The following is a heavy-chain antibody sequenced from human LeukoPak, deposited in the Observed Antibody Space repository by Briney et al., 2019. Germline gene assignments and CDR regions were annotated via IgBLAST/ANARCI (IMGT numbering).Heavy chain of an antibody. CDR3: AKGVGRVATMRGDAFDI. D-gene: IGHD5-12*01. J-gene: IGHJ3*02. CDR2: ISWNSGSI. V-gene: IGHV3-9*01. Sequence: PGRSLRLSCAASGFTFDDYAMHWVRQAPGKGLEWVSGISWNSGSIGYADSVKGRFTISRDNAKNSLYLQMNSLRAEDTALYYCAKGVGRVATMRGDAFDIWGQGTMVTVSS. CDR1: GFTFDDYA.